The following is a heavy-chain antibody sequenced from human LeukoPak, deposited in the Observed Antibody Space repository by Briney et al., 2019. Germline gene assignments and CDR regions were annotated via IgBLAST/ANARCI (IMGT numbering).Heavy chain of an antibody. D-gene: IGHD3-3*01. CDR1: GYTFTSYG. CDR3: ARDFSYEGYYYYYGMDV. J-gene: IGHJ6*02. CDR2: ISAYNGNT. V-gene: IGHV1-18*01. Sequence: EASVKVSCKASGYTFTSYGISWVRQAPGQGLEWMGWISAYNGNTNYAQKLQGRVTMTTDTSTSTAYMELRSLRSDDTAVYYCARDFSYEGYYYYYGMDVWGQGTTVTVSS.